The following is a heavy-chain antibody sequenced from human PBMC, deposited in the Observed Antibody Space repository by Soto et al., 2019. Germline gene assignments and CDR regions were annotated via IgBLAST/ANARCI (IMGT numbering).Heavy chain of an antibody. CDR3: ARSVRFLEWFAY. J-gene: IGHJ4*02. CDR2: IIPIFGTA. CDR1: GGTFSSYA. D-gene: IGHD3-3*01. V-gene: IGHV1-69*01. Sequence: QVQLVQSGAEVKKPGSSVKVSCKASGGTFSSYAISWVRQAPGQGLEWMGGIIPIFGTANYAQKFQGRVTIPADESPSTAYMELSSLRSEDTAVYYCARSVRFLEWFAYWGQGTLVTVSS.